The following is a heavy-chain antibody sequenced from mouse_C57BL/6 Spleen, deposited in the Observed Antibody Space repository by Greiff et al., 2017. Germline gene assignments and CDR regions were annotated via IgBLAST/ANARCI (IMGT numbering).Heavy chain of an antibody. D-gene: IGHD2-2*01. V-gene: IGHV1-18*01. Sequence: EVQLQQSGPELVKPGASVKIPCKASGYTFTDYNRDWVKQSHGKSLEWIGDINPNNGGTIYNQKFKGKATLTVDKSSSTAYMELRSLTSEDTAVYYCAREGAYGYDGFAYWGQGTLVTVSA. CDR1: GYTFTDYN. CDR2: INPNNGGT. CDR3: AREGAYGYDGFAY. J-gene: IGHJ3*01.